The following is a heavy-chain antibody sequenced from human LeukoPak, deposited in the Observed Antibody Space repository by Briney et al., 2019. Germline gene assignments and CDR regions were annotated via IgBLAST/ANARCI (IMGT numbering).Heavy chain of an antibody. CDR1: GGSISSGGYY. D-gene: IGHD3-3*01. J-gene: IGHJ4*02. CDR2: IYHSGST. V-gene: IGHV4-30-2*01. Sequence: PSESLSLTCTVSGGSISSGGYYWSWIRQPPGKGLEWIGYIYHSGSTYYNPSLKSRVTISVDRSKNQFSLKLSSVTAADTAVYYCRAAYYDFWSGYYVDYWGQGTLVTVSS. CDR3: RAAYYDFWSGYYVDY.